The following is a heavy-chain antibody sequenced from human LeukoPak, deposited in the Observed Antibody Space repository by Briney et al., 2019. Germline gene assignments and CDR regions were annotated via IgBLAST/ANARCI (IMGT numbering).Heavy chain of an antibody. V-gene: IGHV4-30-4*08. CDR3: PSYAYDSSGYDY. CDR1: SGTISRSDYY. D-gene: IGHD3-22*01. J-gene: IGHJ4*02. Sequence: SQTLSLPCTVSSGTISRSDYYCSSIPQPTDKGPEQTAYIYYSGSTYHHPSLKPRVTISVDTSKNKFSLTLISVTPADTAVYYCPSYAYDSSGYDYWAQGTLATFSS. CDR2: IYYSGST.